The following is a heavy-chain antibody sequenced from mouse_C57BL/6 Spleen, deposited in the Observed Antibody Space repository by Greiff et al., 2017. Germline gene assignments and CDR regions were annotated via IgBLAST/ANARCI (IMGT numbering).Heavy chain of an antibody. V-gene: IGHV5-17*01. CDR2: ISSGSSTI. CDR3: ARGSGRYDYENYAMDY. Sequence: EVKVEESGGGLVKPGGSLKLSCAASGFTFSDYGMHWVRQAPEKGLEWVAYISSGSSTIYYADTVKGRFTISRDNAKNTLFMQMTSLRSKDTAMYYCARGSGRYDYENYAMDYWGQGTSVTVSS. J-gene: IGHJ4*01. CDR1: GFTFSDYG. D-gene: IGHD2-4*01.